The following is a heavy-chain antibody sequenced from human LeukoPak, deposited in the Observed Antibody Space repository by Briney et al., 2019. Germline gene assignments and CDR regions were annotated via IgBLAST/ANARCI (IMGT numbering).Heavy chain of an antibody. CDR2: ISGSGGST. Sequence: GGSLRLSCAASGFTFSSYAMSWVRQAPGKGLEWVSAISGSGGSTYYADSVKGRFTISRDNSKNTLYLQMNSLRAEDTAVYYCAKDRGYCSRGSCYEGGFDYWGQGTLVTVSS. CDR1: GFTFSSYA. V-gene: IGHV3-23*01. CDR3: AKDRGYCSRGSCYEGGFDY. J-gene: IGHJ4*02. D-gene: IGHD2-15*01.